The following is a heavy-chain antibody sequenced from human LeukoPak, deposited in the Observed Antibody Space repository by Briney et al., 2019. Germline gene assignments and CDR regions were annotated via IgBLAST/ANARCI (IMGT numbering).Heavy chain of an antibody. CDR2: INHSGST. V-gene: IGHV4-34*01. J-gene: IGHJ4*02. D-gene: IGHD3-3*01. CDR1: GGSFSGYC. CDR3: ARVRIRFLEWLSPKYFDY. Sequence: PSETLSLTCAVYGGSFSGYCWSWIRQPPGKGLEWIGEINHSGSTNYNPSLKSRVTISVDTSKNQFSLKLSSVTAADTAVYYCARVRIRFLEWLSPKYFDYWGQGTLVTVSS.